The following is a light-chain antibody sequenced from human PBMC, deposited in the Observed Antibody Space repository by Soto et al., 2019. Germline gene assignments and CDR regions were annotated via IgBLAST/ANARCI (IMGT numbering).Light chain of an antibody. CDR2: EVS. CDR1: SSDVGGYNY. Sequence: QSVLTQPPSASGSPGQSVTIACTGTSSDVGGYNYVSWYQQHPGKAPKLMIYEVSKRPSGVPDRFSGSKSGNTASLTVSGLQAEDEADYYCSSYAGSNNYVFGTGTQVT. V-gene: IGLV2-8*01. CDR3: SSYAGSNNYV. J-gene: IGLJ1*01.